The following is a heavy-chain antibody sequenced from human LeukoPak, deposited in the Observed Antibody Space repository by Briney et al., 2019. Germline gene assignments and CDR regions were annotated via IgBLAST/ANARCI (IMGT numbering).Heavy chain of an antibody. V-gene: IGHV4-39*07. CDR3: ARARSGYSPLDY. CDR1: GGSISSSSYH. D-gene: IGHD3-22*01. Sequence: SETLSLTCTVSGGSISSSSYHWGWIRQPPGKGLEWIGSIYYSGSTYYNPSLKSRVTISVDTSKNQFSLKLSSVTAADTAIYYCARARSGYSPLDYWGQGTLVTVSS. J-gene: IGHJ4*02. CDR2: IYYSGST.